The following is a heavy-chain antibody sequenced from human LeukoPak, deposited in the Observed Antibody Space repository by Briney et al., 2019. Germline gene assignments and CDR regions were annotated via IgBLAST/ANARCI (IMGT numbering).Heavy chain of an antibody. D-gene: IGHD2-2*01. V-gene: IGHV3-23*01. CDR3: AKAFCSSNSCYRGPFDY. CDR2: TRGSGGST. CDR1: GLTFSSYA. J-gene: IGHJ4*02. Sequence: GQSMTLACAPSGLTFSSYAMSCVSPPPGRWREWDAATRGSGGSTDYADSVRGRFTISRDNSKNTVYLQMNSLSAEDTAVYYCAKAFCSSNSCYRGPFDYWGQGTLVTVSS.